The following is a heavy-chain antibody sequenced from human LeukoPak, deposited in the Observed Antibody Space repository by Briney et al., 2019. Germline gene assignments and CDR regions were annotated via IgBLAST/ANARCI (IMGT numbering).Heavy chain of an antibody. CDR3: AKADRYSSSWFDY. D-gene: IGHD6-13*01. V-gene: IGHV3-9*01. Sequence: GGSLRLSCTVSGFSFDDYAMHWVRQAPGKGLEWVSGISWNSGSIGYADSVKGRFTISRDNAKNSLYLQMNSLRAEDTALYYCAKADRYSSSWFDYWGQGTLVTVSS. J-gene: IGHJ4*02. CDR2: ISWNSGSI. CDR1: GFSFDDYA.